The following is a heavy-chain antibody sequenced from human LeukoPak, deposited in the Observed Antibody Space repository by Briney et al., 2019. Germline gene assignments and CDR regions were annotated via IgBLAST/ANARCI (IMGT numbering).Heavy chain of an antibody. J-gene: IGHJ4*02. CDR2: IYTSGST. CDR1: GGSLSSYY. D-gene: IGHD6-19*01. V-gene: IGHV4-4*07. CDR3: ARDRLYRVAGDFDY. Sequence: SETLSLTCTVSGGSLSSYYWSWIRQPAGKGLEWIGRIYTSGSTNYNPSLQSRVTMSVDTSKNQLSLKLSSVTAADTAVYYCARDRLYRVAGDFDYWGQGTLVTVS.